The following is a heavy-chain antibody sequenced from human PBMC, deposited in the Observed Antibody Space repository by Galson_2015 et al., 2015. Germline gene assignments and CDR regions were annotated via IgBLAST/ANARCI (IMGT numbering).Heavy chain of an antibody. CDR1: AFTFSSYS. V-gene: IGHV3-21*01. Sequence: SLRLTCAASAFTFSSYSMNWVRQAPGKGLEWVSSIGSSSSYIYYADSVKGRFTVSRDNAKNSLYLQMNSLRAEDTAVYYCAIAISAFSSSSFPKPSGYWGQGTLVTVSS. J-gene: IGHJ4*02. CDR2: IGSSSSYI. D-gene: IGHD6-6*01. CDR3: AIAISAFSSSSFPKPSGY.